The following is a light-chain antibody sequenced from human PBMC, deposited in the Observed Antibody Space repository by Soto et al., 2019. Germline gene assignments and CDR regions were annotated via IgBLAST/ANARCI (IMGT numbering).Light chain of an antibody. CDR2: DDT. Sequence: SELTQPPSVSVAPGQSARITCAGNNIGGNSVHCYHQKPVHAPVPVDHDDTELPSGPPERFSGSNSGNTATLTISRVEAGDEAEYYCQVWDSSSDHPYVFGTGTKVTVL. V-gene: IGLV3-21*02. J-gene: IGLJ1*01. CDR1: NIGGNS. CDR3: QVWDSSSDHPYV.